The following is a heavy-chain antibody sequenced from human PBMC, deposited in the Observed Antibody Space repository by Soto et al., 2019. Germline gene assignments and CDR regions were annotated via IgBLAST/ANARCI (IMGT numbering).Heavy chain of an antibody. V-gene: IGHV4-4*02. D-gene: IGHD2-8*01. J-gene: IGHJ4*02. CDR2: IFYSGST. CDR1: GGSLSSSSW. Sequence: SETLSLTCAVSGGSLSSSSWWSWVRQPPGKTLEWLGEIFYSGSTKYNPSLNSRVTISADQSKNDFSLRLSSVTAADTAVYYCVHHGGVPYYHDFWGQGMLVTVSS. CDR3: VHHGGVPYYHDF.